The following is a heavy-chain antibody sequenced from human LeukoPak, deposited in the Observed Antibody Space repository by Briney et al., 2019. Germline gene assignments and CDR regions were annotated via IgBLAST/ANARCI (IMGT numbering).Heavy chain of an antibody. V-gene: IGHV4-39*01. CDR1: GGSISSSSYY. CDR2: IYYSGST. D-gene: IGHD3-22*01. J-gene: IGHJ4*02. Sequence: SETLSLTCTVSGGSISSSSYYWGWIRQPPGKGLEWIGSIYYSGSTYYNPSLKRRVTISVDTSKNQFSLKLSSVTAADTAVYYCAGIRRSYDSSGYYDYWGQGTLVTVSS. CDR3: AGIRRSYDSSGYYDY.